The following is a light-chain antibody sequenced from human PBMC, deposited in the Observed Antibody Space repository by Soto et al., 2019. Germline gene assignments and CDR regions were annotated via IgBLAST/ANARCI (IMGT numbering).Light chain of an antibody. Sequence: EIVFTQSPATLSLSPGERATLSCRASQSVSSSYLAWYQQKPGQAPRLLIYGASSRATGIPDRFSASGTGTDFTLTISRLEPEDFAVYYCQQYGSSPWTFGQGTKVDIK. V-gene: IGKV3-20*01. CDR1: QSVSSSY. CDR2: GAS. J-gene: IGKJ1*01. CDR3: QQYGSSPWT.